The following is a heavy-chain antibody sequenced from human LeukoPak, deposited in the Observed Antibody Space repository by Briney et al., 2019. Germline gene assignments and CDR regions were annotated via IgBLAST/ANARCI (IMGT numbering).Heavy chain of an antibody. CDR1: GFTFSSYA. CDR2: IRGSGGST. V-gene: IGHV3-23*01. D-gene: IGHD1-26*01. CDR3: AKDDMWELAYYFDY. Sequence: PGGSLRLSCAASGFTFSSYAMSWVRQAPGKGLEWVSAIRGSGGSTYYADSLKGRFTISRDNSKNTLYLQMNSLRAEDTAVYYCAKDDMWELAYYFDYWGQGTLVTVSS. J-gene: IGHJ4*02.